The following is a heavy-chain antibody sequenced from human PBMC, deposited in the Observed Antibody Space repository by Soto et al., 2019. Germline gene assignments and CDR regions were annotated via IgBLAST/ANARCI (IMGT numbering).Heavy chain of an antibody. D-gene: IGHD2-2*01. V-gene: IGHV3-9*01. CDR3: AKDDCSSTSCYFDY. CDR1: GFTFDDYA. J-gene: IGHJ4*02. Sequence: SLKISCAASGFTFDDYAVHWVRQAPGKGLEWVSGISWNSISMGYADSVKGRFTISRDNARKSLYLQMNSLTADDTALYYCAKDDCSSTSCYFDYWGQGTLVTVSS. CDR2: ISWNSISM.